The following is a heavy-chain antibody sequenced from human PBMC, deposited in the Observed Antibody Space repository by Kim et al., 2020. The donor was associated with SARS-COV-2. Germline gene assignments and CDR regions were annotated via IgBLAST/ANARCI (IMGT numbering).Heavy chain of an antibody. CDR2: IYYSGST. D-gene: IGHD5-18*01. V-gene: IGHV4-59*08. CDR3: ARLASGVGLRHYYYYGMDV. Sequence: SETLSLTCTVSGGSISSYYWSWIRQPPGKGLEWIGYIYYSGSTNYNPSLKSRVTISVDTSKNQFSLKLSSVTAADTAVYYCARLASGVGLRHYYYYGMDVWGQGTTVTVSS. J-gene: IGHJ6*02. CDR1: GGSISSYY.